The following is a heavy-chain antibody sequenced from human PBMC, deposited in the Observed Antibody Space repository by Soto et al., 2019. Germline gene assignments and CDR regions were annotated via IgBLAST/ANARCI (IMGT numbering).Heavy chain of an antibody. Sequence: GWLRVSGVASVFTFSDYSMSWIRQAPGKGLEWLAFIDSRGRTLSYADSVRGRFTISRDNAENSVYLQMDSLGADDTAVYYCARQAARNYIDSWGQGNSVTVSS. J-gene: IGHJ4*02. CDR1: VFTFSDYS. D-gene: IGHD6-6*01. V-gene: IGHV3-11*01. CDR2: IDSRGRTL. CDR3: ARQAARNYIDS.